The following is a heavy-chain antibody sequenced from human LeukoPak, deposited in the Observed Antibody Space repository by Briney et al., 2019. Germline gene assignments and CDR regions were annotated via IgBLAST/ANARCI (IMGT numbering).Heavy chain of an antibody. V-gene: IGHV4-59*08. CDR2: VFHSGST. J-gene: IGHJ4*02. CDR1: GGSISSYY. Sequence: SETLSLTCTVSGGSISSYYWSWIRQPPGKGLEWIGYVFHSGSTNYNPSLKSRVTISVDTSKNQFSLKLTSVTAADTAVYYCARDSSGYNRIDYWGQGTLVTVSS. D-gene: IGHD3-22*01. CDR3: ARDSSGYNRIDY.